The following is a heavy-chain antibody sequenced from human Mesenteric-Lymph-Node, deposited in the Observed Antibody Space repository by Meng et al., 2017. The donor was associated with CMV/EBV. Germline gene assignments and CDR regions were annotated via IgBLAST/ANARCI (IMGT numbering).Heavy chain of an antibody. V-gene: IGHV3-74*01. CDR1: GFNFNSHW. J-gene: IGHJ5*02. CDR2: INNDGNSA. D-gene: IGHD1-14*01. Sequence: CVASGFNFNSHWMHWVRQAPGKGLVWVSRINNDGNSAIYADSVKGRFTISRDNAKNTLYLQMNSLRTEDTGVYFCARDRPHNWFDPWGQGTLVTVSS. CDR3: ARDRPHNWFDP.